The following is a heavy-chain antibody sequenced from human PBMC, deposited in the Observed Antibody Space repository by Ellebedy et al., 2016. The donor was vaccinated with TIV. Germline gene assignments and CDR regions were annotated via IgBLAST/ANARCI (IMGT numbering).Heavy chain of an antibody. Sequence: SETLSLTXAVYGGSFSGYYWSWIRRPPGKGLEWIGYIYYSGSTNYNPSLKSRVTMSVDTSKNQFSLKLSSVTAADTAVYYCARDCSSTSCYRGRNWFDPWGQGTLVTVSS. CDR3: ARDCSSTSCYRGRNWFDP. CDR1: GGSFSGYY. V-gene: IGHV4-59*12. J-gene: IGHJ5*02. CDR2: IYYSGST. D-gene: IGHD2-2*01.